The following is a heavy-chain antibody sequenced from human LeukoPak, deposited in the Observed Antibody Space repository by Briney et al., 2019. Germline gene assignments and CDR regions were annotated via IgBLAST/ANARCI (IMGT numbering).Heavy chain of an antibody. CDR2: INHSGST. CDR1: GGSFSGYY. V-gene: IGHV4-34*01. Sequence: XETLSLTCAVYGGSFSGYYWSWIRQPPGKGLEWIGEINHSGSTNHNPSLKSRVTISVDTSKNQFSLKLSSVTAADTAVYYCAGVGADDAFDIWGQGTMVTVSS. D-gene: IGHD1-26*01. CDR3: AGVGADDAFDI. J-gene: IGHJ3*02.